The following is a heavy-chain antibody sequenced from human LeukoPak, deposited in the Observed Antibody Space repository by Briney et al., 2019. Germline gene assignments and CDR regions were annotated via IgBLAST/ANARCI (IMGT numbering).Heavy chain of an antibody. D-gene: IGHD5-18*01. CDR1: GYSINSVYY. CDR3: ARPSTRGYAYGPSDFAY. J-gene: IGHJ4*02. Sequence: SETLSLTCFVSGYSINSVYYWGWIRQPPEKGLEWIGSIHHSGTTYYNPSLKSQVTISMDTSGNQFSLKLTSVTPADTALYYCARPSTRGYAYGPSDFAYRGQGTLVTVSA. V-gene: IGHV4-38-2*01. CDR2: IHHSGTT.